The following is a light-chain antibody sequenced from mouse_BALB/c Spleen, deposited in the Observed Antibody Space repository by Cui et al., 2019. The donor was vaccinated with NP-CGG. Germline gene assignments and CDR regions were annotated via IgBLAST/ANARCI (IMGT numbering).Light chain of an antibody. J-gene: IGLJ1*01. CDR2: GTN. CDR1: TGAVTTSNY. CDR3: ALWYSNHWV. V-gene: IGLV1*01. Sequence: QVVVTQESAITTSPGETVTLTCRSSTGAVTTSNYANWVQEKPDHLFTGLIGGTNNRAPGVPARFSGSLIGDKAALIITGAQTEDEAIYFCALWYSNHWVFGGGTKLTVL.